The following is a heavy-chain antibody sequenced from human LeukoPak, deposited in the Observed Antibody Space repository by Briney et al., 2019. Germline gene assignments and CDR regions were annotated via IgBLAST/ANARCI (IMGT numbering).Heavy chain of an antibody. CDR3: AKGGRRHYGDYVAF. V-gene: IGHV3-23*01. Sequence: GGSLRLSCDASGFTVNSYAMNWVRQAPGKGLGWVSVISASGDNTYYADSVKGRFTISRDDSKNTVYLQMNSLRADDTAVYHCAKGGRRHYGDYVAFWGQGTLVTVSS. CDR2: ISASGDNT. D-gene: IGHD4-17*01. J-gene: IGHJ4*02. CDR1: GFTVNSYA.